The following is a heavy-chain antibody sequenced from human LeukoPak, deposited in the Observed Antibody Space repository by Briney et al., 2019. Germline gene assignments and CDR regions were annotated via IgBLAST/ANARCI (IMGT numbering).Heavy chain of an antibody. D-gene: IGHD2-21*01. V-gene: IGHV4-59*01. Sequence: SETLSLTCTVSGESISCYYWSWLRQPPGKGLEWIGYIYYSGSTNYNPSLKSRVTISVDTSKNQFSLKLSSVTASDTAVYYCARGVVIAPQTFDYWGQGTLVTVSS. CDR3: ARGVVIAPQTFDY. J-gene: IGHJ4*02. CDR2: IYYSGST. CDR1: GESISCYY.